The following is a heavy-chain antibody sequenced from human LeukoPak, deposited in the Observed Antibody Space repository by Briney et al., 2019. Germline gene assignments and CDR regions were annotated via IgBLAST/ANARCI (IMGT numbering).Heavy chain of an antibody. V-gene: IGHV4-4*07. CDR1: GVSISSYY. J-gene: IGHJ4*01. CDR3: AREHGSSAGFIDY. Sequence: SETLSLTCTVSGVSISSYYWSWIRQPAGKGLEWIGRIYTSGSTNYNPSLKSRVTISVDKSKNQFSLKLSSVTAADTAVYYCAREHGSSAGFIDYPGHGTLVTVSS. D-gene: IGHD6-6*01. CDR2: IYTSGST.